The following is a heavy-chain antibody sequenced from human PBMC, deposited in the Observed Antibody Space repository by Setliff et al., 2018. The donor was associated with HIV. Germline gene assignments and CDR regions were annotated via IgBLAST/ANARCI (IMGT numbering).Heavy chain of an antibody. D-gene: IGHD3-10*01. CDR3: ARGILIPELPWFGEMWAFDM. J-gene: IGHJ3*02. CDR1: GASFSGYS. Sequence: PSETLSLTCAVSGASFSGYSWNWIRQPPGKGLEWIGEVKHDGFTTYNPSLKTRVTISIDTSENQFSLKLSSVTAADAALYYCARGILIPELPWFGEMWAFDMWGRGTMVTISS. CDR2: VKHDGFT. V-gene: IGHV4-34*01.